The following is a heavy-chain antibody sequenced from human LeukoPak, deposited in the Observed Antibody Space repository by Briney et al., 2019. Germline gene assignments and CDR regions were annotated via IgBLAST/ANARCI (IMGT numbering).Heavy chain of an antibody. CDR3: ARAQGNGLIDF. CDR2: IYTSGST. V-gene: IGHV4-4*07. J-gene: IGHJ4*02. CDR1: GGSFSIYY. Sequence: SETLSLTCTVSGGSFSIYYWSWIRQPAGKGLEWIGRIYTSGSTNYNPSLKSRVTMSVDTSKNQFSLNLNSVTAADTADYYCARAQGNGLIDFWGQGTLVTVSS. D-gene: IGHD3/OR15-3a*01.